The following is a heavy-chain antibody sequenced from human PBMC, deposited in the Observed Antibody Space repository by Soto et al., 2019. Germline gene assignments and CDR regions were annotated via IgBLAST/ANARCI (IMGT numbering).Heavy chain of an antibody. CDR2: IYYSGST. CDR1: GGSISSGDYY. V-gene: IGHV4-30-4*02. D-gene: IGHD5-12*01. Sequence: SETLSLTCTVSGGSISSGDYYWSWIRQPPGKGLEWIGYIYYSGSTYYNPSLKSRVTISVDTSKNQFSLKLSSVTAADTAVYYCAAKRGATSFFDYWGQGTLVTVSS. CDR3: AAKRGATSFFDY. J-gene: IGHJ4*02.